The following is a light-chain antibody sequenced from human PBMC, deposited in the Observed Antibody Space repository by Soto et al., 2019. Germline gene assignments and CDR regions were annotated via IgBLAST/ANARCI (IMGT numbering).Light chain of an antibody. CDR3: NSYTSSDTLYV. CDR1: SSDIGAYDY. Sequence: QPVLTQPASVSGSPGQSITISCTGTSSDIGAYDYVSWYQQHPGKAPKLMLFEVSNRPSGVSSRFSGSKSGNTASLTITGLQAEDEADYYCNSYTSSDTLYVFGTGTKLTVL. V-gene: IGLV2-14*01. J-gene: IGLJ1*01. CDR2: EVS.